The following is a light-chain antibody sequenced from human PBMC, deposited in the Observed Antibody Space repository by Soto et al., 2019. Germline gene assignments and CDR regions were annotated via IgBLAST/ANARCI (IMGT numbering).Light chain of an antibody. J-gene: IGLJ2*01. V-gene: IGLV2-8*01. CDR1: SSDVGGYDY. Sequence: QSALTQPPSASGSPGQSVTISCTGTSSDVGGYDYVSWYQQHPGKAPKLMIYEVNKRPSGVPDRFSGSKSGNTASLTVSGLKVEDEADYYCSSFAGSDNLVFGGGTKLPAL. CDR2: EVN. CDR3: SSFAGSDNLV.